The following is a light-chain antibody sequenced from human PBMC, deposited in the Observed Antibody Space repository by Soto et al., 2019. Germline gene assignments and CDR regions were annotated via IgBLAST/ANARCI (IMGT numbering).Light chain of an antibody. CDR2: EVT. V-gene: IGLV2-14*01. CDR3: SSYASSTAYV. J-gene: IGLJ1*01. CDR1: SSDVGGYKY. Sequence: QSALTQPASVSGSPGQSITISCTGTSSDVGGYKYVSWFQLHPGKAPKLILYEVTNRPSGVSDRFSGSKSGNTASLTISGLQAEDEADYYCSSYASSTAYVFGTGTKLTVL.